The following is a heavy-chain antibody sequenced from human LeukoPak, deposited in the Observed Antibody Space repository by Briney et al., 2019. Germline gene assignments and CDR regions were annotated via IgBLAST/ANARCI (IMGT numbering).Heavy chain of an antibody. CDR2: INHSGST. D-gene: IGHD5-18*01. V-gene: IGHV4-34*01. J-gene: IGHJ4*02. Sequence: SETLSLTCAVYGGSLSGYYWSWIRQPPGKGLEWIGEINHSGSTNYNPSLKSRVTISVDTSKNQFSLKLSSVTAADTAVYYCPSRGYSYGYRGWGQGTLVTVSS. CDR1: GGSLSGYY. CDR3: PSRGYSYGYRG.